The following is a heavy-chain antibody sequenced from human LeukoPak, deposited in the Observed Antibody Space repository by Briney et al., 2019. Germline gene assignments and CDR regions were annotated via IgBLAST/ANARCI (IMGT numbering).Heavy chain of an antibody. CDR3: ARELLDYYDSSGYYYVLAY. CDR2: IIPIFGTA. CDR1: GGTFSSYA. V-gene: IGHV1-69*05. Sequence: ASVKVSCKASGGTFSSYAISWVRQAPGQGLEWMGGIIPIFGTANYAQKFQGRVTITTDESTRTAYMELSSLRSEDTAVYYCARELLDYYDSSGYYYVLAYWGQGTLVTVSS. D-gene: IGHD3-22*01. J-gene: IGHJ4*02.